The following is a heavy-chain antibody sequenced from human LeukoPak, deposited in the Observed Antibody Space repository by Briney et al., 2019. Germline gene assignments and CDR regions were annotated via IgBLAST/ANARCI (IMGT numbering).Heavy chain of an antibody. CDR2: IIPIFGTA. CDR1: GGTFSSYA. V-gene: IGHV1-69*05. CDR3: ARVSGSVLDY. Sequence: SVKVSCKSSGGTFSSYAISLVRQAPGRGLEWMGRIIPIFGTANYAQKFQGRVTITTDESTSTAYMELSSLRSEDTAVYYCARVSGSVLDYWGQGTLVTVSS. D-gene: IGHD3-10*01. J-gene: IGHJ4*02.